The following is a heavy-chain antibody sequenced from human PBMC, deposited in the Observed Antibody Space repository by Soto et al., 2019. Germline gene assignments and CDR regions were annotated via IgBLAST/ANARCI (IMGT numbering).Heavy chain of an antibody. V-gene: IGHV1-18*01. J-gene: IGHJ4*02. CDR1: GYTFTSYH. CDR3: ARGLGLYYFDY. CDR2: ISAYNGNT. Sequence: ASVKVSCKASGYTFTSYHITWVRQAPGQGLEWMGWISAYNGNTNYAQNFQGRVSMTTDSSTSTAYMELSSLRSEDTAVYYCARGLGLYYFDYWGQGTLVTVSS. D-gene: IGHD1-26*01.